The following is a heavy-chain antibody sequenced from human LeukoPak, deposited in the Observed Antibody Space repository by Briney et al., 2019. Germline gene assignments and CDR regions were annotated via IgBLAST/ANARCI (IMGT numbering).Heavy chain of an antibody. CDR2: IYYSGNT. V-gene: IGHV4-59*01. CDR3: ARSSVYDAPDAFDI. Sequence: SETLSLTCTVSGGSISSYYWIWIRQPPGKGLEWIGYIYYSGNTNYNPSLKSRVTLSVDTSKNQFSLRLSSVTAADTAVYYCARSSVYDAPDAFDIWGQGTMVTVSS. D-gene: IGHD5/OR15-5a*01. CDR1: GGSISSYY. J-gene: IGHJ3*02.